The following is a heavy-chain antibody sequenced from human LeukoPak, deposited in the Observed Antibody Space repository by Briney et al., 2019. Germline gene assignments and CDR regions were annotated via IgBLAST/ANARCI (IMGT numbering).Heavy chain of an antibody. CDR2: ISSDGSDS. CDR1: GFIFSDYW. J-gene: IGHJ4*02. Sequence: GGSLRLSCTASGFIFSDYWMHWVRQAPGKGLVWVSRISSDGSDSSYADSVRGRFTISRDNAKNTLYLQMNSLRAEDTAVYYCAKVGKLAARPGDYWGQGTLVTVSS. CDR3: AKVGKLAARPGDY. D-gene: IGHD6-6*01. V-gene: IGHV3-74*01.